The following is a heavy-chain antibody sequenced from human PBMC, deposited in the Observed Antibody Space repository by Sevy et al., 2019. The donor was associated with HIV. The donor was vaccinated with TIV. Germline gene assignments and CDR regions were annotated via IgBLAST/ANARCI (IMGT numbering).Heavy chain of an antibody. V-gene: IGHV4-59*01. CDR1: GGSISSYY. CDR2: IYYSGST. J-gene: IGHJ6*04. Sequence: SETLSLTCTVSGGSISSYYWSWIRQPPGKGLEWIGYIYYSGSTNYNPSLKSRVTISVDTSKNQFSLKLSSVTAADTTVYYCARDRGAWGVWGKGTTVTVSS. CDR3: ARDRGAWGV. D-gene: IGHD3-16*01.